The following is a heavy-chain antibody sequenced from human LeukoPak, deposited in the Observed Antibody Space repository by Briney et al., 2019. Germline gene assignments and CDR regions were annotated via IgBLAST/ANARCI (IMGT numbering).Heavy chain of an antibody. Sequence: GGSLRLSCAASGFTFSSYEMNWVRQAPGKGLEWVSYISSSGSTIYYADSAKGRFTISRDNAKNSLYLQMNSLRAEDTAVYYCARDAGIVWGSYFDYWGQGTLVTVSS. V-gene: IGHV3-48*03. D-gene: IGHD2-21*01. CDR2: ISSSGSTI. CDR3: ARDAGIVWGSYFDY. J-gene: IGHJ4*02. CDR1: GFTFSSYE.